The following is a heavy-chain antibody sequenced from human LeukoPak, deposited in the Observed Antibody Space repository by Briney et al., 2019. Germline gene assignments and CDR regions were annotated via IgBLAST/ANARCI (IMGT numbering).Heavy chain of an antibody. CDR2: ISTFGTT. CDR1: GGSISTYS. V-gene: IGHV4-4*07. Sequence: SSETLSLTCTVSGGSISTYSWNWIRQPAGKGLEWIGRISTFGTTNYNPSLKSRVTMSVDTSKNQFSLKLSSVTAADTAVYYCATGWYGDGGYWGQGILVTVSS. J-gene: IGHJ4*02. CDR3: ATGWYGDGGY. D-gene: IGHD6-19*01.